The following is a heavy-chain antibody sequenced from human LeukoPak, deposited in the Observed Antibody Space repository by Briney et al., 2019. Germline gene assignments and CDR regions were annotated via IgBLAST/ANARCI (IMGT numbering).Heavy chain of an antibody. CDR3: ATVLLRVRGWHHIDY. Sequence: ASMKVFCKVSGGTLTELCMHWVRQAPGIGLEWMGGFDPEDGETIYAQKFQGRVTMTEDTSTDTAYMELSSLRSEDTAVYYCATVLLRVRGWHHIDYWGQGTLVTVSS. D-gene: IGHD3-10*01. J-gene: IGHJ4*02. CDR2: FDPEDGET. CDR1: GGTLTELC. V-gene: IGHV1-24*01.